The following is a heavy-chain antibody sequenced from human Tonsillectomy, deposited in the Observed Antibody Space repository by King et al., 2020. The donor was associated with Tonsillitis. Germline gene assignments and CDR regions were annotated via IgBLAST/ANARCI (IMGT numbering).Heavy chain of an antibody. D-gene: IGHD1-26*01. CDR2: IGTAGDP. CDR3: ARGGSVGYYYYGMDV. J-gene: IGHJ6*02. V-gene: IGHV3-13*05. Sequence: VQLVESGGGLVQPGGSLRLSCAASGFTFSSYDMHWVRPATGKGLEWVSAIGTAGDPYYPGSVQGRFTISRENAKNSLYLQMNSLRAGDTAVYYCARGGSVGYYYYGMDVWGQGTTVTVSS. CDR1: GFTFSSYD.